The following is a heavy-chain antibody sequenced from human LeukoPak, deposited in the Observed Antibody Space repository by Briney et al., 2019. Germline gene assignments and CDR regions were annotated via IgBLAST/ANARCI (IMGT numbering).Heavy chain of an antibody. Sequence: KPSETLSLTCAVYGGSFSGYYWSWIRQPPGKGLEWIGEINHSGSTNYNPSLKSRVTISADTSKNQFSLRLRSVTAADTAVYYCASLPSPVDTAMVPHWYFDLWGRGTLVTVSS. CDR3: ASLPSPVDTAMVPHWYFDL. V-gene: IGHV4-34*01. CDR2: INHSGST. D-gene: IGHD5-18*01. CDR1: GGSFSGYY. J-gene: IGHJ2*01.